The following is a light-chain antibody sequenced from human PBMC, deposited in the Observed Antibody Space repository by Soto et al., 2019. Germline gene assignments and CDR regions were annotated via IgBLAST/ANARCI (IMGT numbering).Light chain of an antibody. CDR3: QQYGDWPLT. Sequence: EIGVRQSPATMSVSPGERATLSCGASQSVGNNCAWYQQKPGQAPRLLIFATSTRATGVPARFSGSGSGTEFTLTISSLQSEDFAVYYCQQYGDWPLTFGGGAKVEIE. CDR1: QSVGNN. J-gene: IGKJ4*01. CDR2: ATS. V-gene: IGKV3-15*01.